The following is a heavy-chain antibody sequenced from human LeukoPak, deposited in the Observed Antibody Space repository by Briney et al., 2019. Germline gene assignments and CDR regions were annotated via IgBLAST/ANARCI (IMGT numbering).Heavy chain of an antibody. CDR2: ISAYNGNT. CDR3: ARDVGCSGGSCYSYYYGMDV. V-gene: IGHV1-18*01. CDR1: GYTFTSYG. J-gene: IGHJ6*02. D-gene: IGHD2-15*01. Sequence: GASVKVSCKASGYTFTSYGISWVRQAPGQGLEWMGWISAYNGNTNYAQKLQGRVTMTTDTSTSTAYMELRSLRSDDTAVYYCARDVGCSGGSCYSYYYGMDVWGQGTTVTVSS.